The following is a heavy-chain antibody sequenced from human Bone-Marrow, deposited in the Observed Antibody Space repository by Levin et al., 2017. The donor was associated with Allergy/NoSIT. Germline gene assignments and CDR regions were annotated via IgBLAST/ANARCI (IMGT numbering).Heavy chain of an antibody. Sequence: PSETLSLTCTVSGGSVNSGDYNWNWIRQPPGKGLEWLGYIYYDGVTYYNPSLKSRLTISVDTYKNQFSLKLSAVTAADTAVYYCARGTVEPVPGDFWGQGTLVTVSS. CDR2: IYYDGVT. CDR3: ARGTVEPVPGDF. V-gene: IGHV4-30-4*01. J-gene: IGHJ4*02. D-gene: IGHD6-19*01. CDR1: GGSVNSGDYN.